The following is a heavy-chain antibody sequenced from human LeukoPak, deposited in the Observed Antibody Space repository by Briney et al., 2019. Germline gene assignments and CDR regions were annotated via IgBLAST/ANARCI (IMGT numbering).Heavy chain of an antibody. CDR3: ARVRDYYDSSGYYIDY. CDR1: GYTFTGYY. CDR2: INPNSGGT. J-gene: IGHJ4*02. V-gene: IGHV1-2*02. Sequence: GASVKVSCKASGYTFTGYYMHWVRQAPGQGLEWMGWINPNSGGTNYAQKFQGRVTMTRVTSISTAYMELSRLRSDDTAVYYCARVRDYYDSSGYYIDYWGQGTLVTVSS. D-gene: IGHD3-22*01.